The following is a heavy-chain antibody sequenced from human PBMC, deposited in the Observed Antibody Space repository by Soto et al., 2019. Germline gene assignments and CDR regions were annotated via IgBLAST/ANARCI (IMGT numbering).Heavy chain of an antibody. CDR2: ISPHNRNT. CDR3: ARDEGGYDILTGYYTAHHFDK. Sequence: QVQLVQSGAEVKKPGDSVKVSCKASGYTFGHFYITWVRQAPGQGLEWMGAISPHNRNTNYAEKFRGRVTMSTDKSTTTAYMELRSLRSDDTAVYYCARDEGGYDILTGYYTAHHFDKWGQEALVTFSS. J-gene: IGHJ4*02. CDR1: GYTFGHFY. D-gene: IGHD3-9*01. V-gene: IGHV1-18*01.